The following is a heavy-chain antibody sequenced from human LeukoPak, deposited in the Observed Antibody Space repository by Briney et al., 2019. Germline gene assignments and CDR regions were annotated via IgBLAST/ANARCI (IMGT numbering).Heavy chain of an antibody. CDR2: INHSGST. CDR3: ARMYYYDSSGPYYYYYGMDA. J-gene: IGHJ6*02. V-gene: IGHV4-34*01. Sequence: SETLSLTCAVYGGSFSGYYWSWIRQPPGKGLEWIGEINHSGSTNYNPSLKSRVTISVDTSKNQFSLKLSSVTAADTAVYYCARMYYYDSSGPYYYYYGMDAWGQGTTVTVSS. CDR1: GGSFSGYY. D-gene: IGHD3-22*01.